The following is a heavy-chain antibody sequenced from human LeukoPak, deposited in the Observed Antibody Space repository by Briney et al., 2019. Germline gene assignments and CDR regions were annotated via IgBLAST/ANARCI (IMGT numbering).Heavy chain of an antibody. V-gene: IGHV3-30*18. CDR3: AKATHRAVAGLDY. Sequence: PGGSLRLSCAASGLTFSSYGMHWVRQAPGKGLEWVAVISYDGSNKYYADSVKGRFTISRDNSKNTLYLQMNSLRAEDTAVYYCAKATHRAVAGLDYWGQGTLVTVSS. D-gene: IGHD6-19*01. CDR2: ISYDGSNK. CDR1: GLTFSSYG. J-gene: IGHJ4*02.